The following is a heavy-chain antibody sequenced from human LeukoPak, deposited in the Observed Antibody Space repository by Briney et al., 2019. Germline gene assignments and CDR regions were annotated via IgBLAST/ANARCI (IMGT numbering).Heavy chain of an antibody. CDR2: IYSGGST. D-gene: IGHD4-23*01. Sequence: PGGSLRLSCAASGFTFSSYSMNWVRQAPGKGLEWVSIIYSGGSTYYADSVKGRFTISRDDSKNTLYLQMNSLRVEDTGVYYCAGRRYGGNFFDYWGQGTLVTVSS. CDR1: GFTFSSYS. V-gene: IGHV3-66*01. J-gene: IGHJ4*02. CDR3: AGRRYGGNFFDY.